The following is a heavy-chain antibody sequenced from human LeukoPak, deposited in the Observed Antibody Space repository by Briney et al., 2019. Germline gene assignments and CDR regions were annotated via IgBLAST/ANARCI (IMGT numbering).Heavy chain of an antibody. Sequence: GGSLRLSCAASGFTFSSYAMHWVRQAPGKGLEWVAVISYDGSNKYYADSVKGRFTISRDNSKNTLYLQMNSLRAEDTAVYYCARANYDFWSGYYNDYAFDIRGQGTMVTVSS. V-gene: IGHV3-30-3*01. D-gene: IGHD3-3*01. CDR2: ISYDGSNK. CDR3: ARANYDFWSGYYNDYAFDI. J-gene: IGHJ3*02. CDR1: GFTFSSYA.